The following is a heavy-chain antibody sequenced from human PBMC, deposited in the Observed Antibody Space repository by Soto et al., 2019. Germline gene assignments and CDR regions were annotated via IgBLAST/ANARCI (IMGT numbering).Heavy chain of an antibody. CDR1: GGTFSSYA. D-gene: IGHD3-10*01. J-gene: IGHJ4*02. CDR2: IIPIFGTA. CDR3: ASSITMVRGVISIYFDY. Sequence: QVQLVQSGAEVQKPGSSVKVSCKASGGTFSSYAISWVRQAPGQGLEWMGGIIPIFGTANYAQKFQGRVTITADESTSTAYMELSSLRSEDTAVYYCASSITMVRGVISIYFDYWGQGTLVTVSS. V-gene: IGHV1-69*01.